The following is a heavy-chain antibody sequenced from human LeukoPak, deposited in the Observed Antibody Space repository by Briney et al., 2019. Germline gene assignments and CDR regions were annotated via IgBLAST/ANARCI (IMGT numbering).Heavy chain of an antibody. CDR3: ARDRSGWQLVLFDP. J-gene: IGHJ5*02. D-gene: IGHD6-13*01. V-gene: IGHV4-4*07. CDR1: GGSISSYY. CDR2: VYTSGST. Sequence: SETLSLTCTVSGGSISSYYWSWIRQPAGKGLEWIGRVYTSGSTNYNPSLKSRVTMSVDTSKNQSSLKLSSVTAADTAVYYCARDRSGWQLVLFDPRGQGTLVT.